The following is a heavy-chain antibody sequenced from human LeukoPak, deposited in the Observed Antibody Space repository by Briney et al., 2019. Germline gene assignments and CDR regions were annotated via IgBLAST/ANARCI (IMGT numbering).Heavy chain of an antibody. J-gene: IGHJ5*02. CDR2: INPNSGGT. CDR3: AREGVVPAATGGTWFDP. Sequence: ASVKVSCKASGYTFTGYYMHWVRQAPGQGLEWMGWINPNSGGTNYAQKFQGRVTMTRDTSISTAYMELSRLRSDDTAVYYCAREGVVPAATGGTWFDPWGQGTLVTVSS. V-gene: IGHV1-2*02. CDR1: GYTFTGYY. D-gene: IGHD2-2*01.